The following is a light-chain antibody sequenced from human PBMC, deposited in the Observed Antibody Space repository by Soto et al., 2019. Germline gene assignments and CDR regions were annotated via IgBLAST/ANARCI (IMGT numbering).Light chain of an antibody. J-gene: IGKJ4*01. CDR2: DAS. CDR3: QQRSSWPS. V-gene: IGKV3-11*01. Sequence: EIVLTQSPATLSLSPGERATLSCRASQSVSSHLVWYQQKPGQAPRLLIHDASNRATGTPARFSGSGSGTDFALTISSREPEDFAVYYCQQRSSWPSFGGGTKVEIK. CDR1: QSVSSH.